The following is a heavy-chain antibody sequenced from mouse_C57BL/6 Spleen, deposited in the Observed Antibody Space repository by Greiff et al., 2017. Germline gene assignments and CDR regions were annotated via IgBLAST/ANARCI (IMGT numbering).Heavy chain of an antibody. CDR2: IYPGDGDT. Sequence: VQVVESGAELVKPGASVKISCKASGYAFSSYWMNWVKQRPGKGLEWIGQIYPGDGDTNYNGKFKGKATLTADKSSSTAYMQLSILSSEDSAVYFGARRSETEGYYYAMDYWGQGTSVTVSS. CDR3: ARRSETEGYYYAMDY. CDR1: GYAFSSYW. J-gene: IGHJ4*01. D-gene: IGHD3-3*01. V-gene: IGHV1-80*01.